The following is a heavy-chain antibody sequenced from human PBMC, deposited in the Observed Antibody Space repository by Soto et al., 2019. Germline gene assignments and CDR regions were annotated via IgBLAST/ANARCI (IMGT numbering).Heavy chain of an antibody. CDR1: GGSISSSSYY. J-gene: IGHJ6*02. CDR3: AGWDVAATGYYGMDV. V-gene: IGHV4-39*01. CDR2: IYYSGST. D-gene: IGHD2-15*01. Sequence: KSSETLSLTCTVSGGSISSSSYYWGWIRQPPGKGLEWIGSIYYSGSTYYNPSLKSRVTISVDTSKNQFSLKLSSVTAADTAVYYCAGWDVAATGYYGMDVWGQGTTVTVSS.